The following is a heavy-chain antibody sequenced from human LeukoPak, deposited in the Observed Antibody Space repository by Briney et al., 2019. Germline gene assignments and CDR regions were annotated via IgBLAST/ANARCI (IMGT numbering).Heavy chain of an antibody. J-gene: IGHJ6*02. V-gene: IGHV3-23*01. Sequence: QSGGSLRLSCAASGFIFSRYAMSWVRQAPEKGLEWVSAMSGSGDTTYYADSVKGRFTISRDNSKNTLYLQMNSLRAEDTAVYYCAKVPDYYDSSGYYYYYGMDVWGQGTTVTVSS. CDR2: MSGSGDTT. D-gene: IGHD3-22*01. CDR1: GFIFSRYA. CDR3: AKVPDYYDSSGYYYYYGMDV.